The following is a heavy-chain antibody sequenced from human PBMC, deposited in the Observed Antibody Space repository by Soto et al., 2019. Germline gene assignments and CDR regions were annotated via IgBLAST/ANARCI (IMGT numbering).Heavy chain of an antibody. V-gene: IGHV3-23*01. D-gene: IGHD6-19*01. CDR1: GFTFSSYS. J-gene: IGHJ4*02. CDR2: ISGSGGST. Sequence: GGSLRLSCAASGFTFSSYSMNWVRQAPGKGLEWVSAISGSGGSTYYADSVKGRFTISRDNSKNTLYLQMNSLRAEDTAVYYCAKDGSGYSSGWSPSYFDYWGQGTLVTVSS. CDR3: AKDGSGYSSGWSPSYFDY.